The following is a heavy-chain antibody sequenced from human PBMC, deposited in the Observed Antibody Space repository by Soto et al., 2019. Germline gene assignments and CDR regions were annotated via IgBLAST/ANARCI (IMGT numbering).Heavy chain of an antibody. CDR3: ATEWNYGNARYYYYGMDV. J-gene: IGHJ6*02. D-gene: IGHD1-7*01. CDR1: GYTLTELS. V-gene: IGHV1-24*01. Sequence: ASLKVSCKVSGYTLTELSMHWVRQAPGEGLEWMGGFDPEDGETIYAQKFQGRVTMTEDTSTDTAYMELSSLRSEDTAVYYCATEWNYGNARYYYYGMDVWGQGTTVTVSS. CDR2: FDPEDGET.